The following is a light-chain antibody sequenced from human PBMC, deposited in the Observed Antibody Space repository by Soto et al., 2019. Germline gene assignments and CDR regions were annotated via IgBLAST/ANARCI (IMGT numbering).Light chain of an antibody. CDR2: GAS. V-gene: IGKV3-15*01. Sequence: EIVMTQSPATLSVSPGERATLSCRASQSVSSNLAWYQKKPGQAPRLLIYGASTRATGIPARFSGSGSGTEFTLTISSLQSEDFAVYYCQPYNNWWTFGQGPRVEIK. CDR1: QSVSSN. J-gene: IGKJ1*01. CDR3: QPYNNWWT.